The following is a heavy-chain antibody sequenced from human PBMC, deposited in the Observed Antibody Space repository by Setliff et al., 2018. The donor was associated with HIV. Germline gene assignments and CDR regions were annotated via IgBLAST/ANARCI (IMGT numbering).Heavy chain of an antibody. D-gene: IGHD3-22*01. CDR3: ARCAFIGYGWSYFGMDV. V-gene: IGHV4-39*07. CDR1: GGSFSSDTYY. CDR2: IYYSGST. Sequence: SQTRSLTCSVSGGSFSSDTYYWGWVRQFPGKGLEWIGSIYYSGSTYYHPCLKSRVTISVDTSKDKFSLKLSSVTAADTAVYYCARCAFIGYGWSYFGMDVWGQGTTVTVSS. J-gene: IGHJ6*02.